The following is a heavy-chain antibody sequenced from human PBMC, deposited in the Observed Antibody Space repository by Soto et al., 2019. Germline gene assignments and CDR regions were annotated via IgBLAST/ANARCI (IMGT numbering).Heavy chain of an antibody. Sequence: GGSLTLSCAASGFTFSTYAMSWVRQAPGKGLEWVSAISGSGGSTYYADSVKGRFTISRDNSKNTLYLQMNSLRAEDTAVYYCAKDHGSGWFDPWGQGTLVTVSS. J-gene: IGHJ5*02. V-gene: IGHV3-23*01. CDR3: AKDHGSGWFDP. D-gene: IGHD2-15*01. CDR2: ISGSGGST. CDR1: GFTFSTYA.